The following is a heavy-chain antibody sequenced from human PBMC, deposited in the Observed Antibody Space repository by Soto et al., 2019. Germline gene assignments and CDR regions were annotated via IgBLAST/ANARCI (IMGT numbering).Heavy chain of an antibody. V-gene: IGHV4-4*07. CDR3: ARVQSTSWGYYYAVDV. J-gene: IGHJ6*01. Sequence: PSETLSLTCTVSGGSISSYYWSWIRQPAGKGLEWIGRIYTSGSTNYNPALTSRVTISVDTSKDQISLRLNSVTAADTAVYYCARVQSTSWGYYYAVDVWGQGTTVTVSS. CDR1: GGSISSYY. CDR2: IYTSGST. D-gene: IGHD2-2*01.